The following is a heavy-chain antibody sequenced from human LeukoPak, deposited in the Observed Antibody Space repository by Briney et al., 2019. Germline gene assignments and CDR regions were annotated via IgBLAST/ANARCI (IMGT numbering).Heavy chain of an antibody. D-gene: IGHD3-9*01. J-gene: IGHJ4*02. Sequence: SETLSLTCTVSGGSISSGDYYWSWIRQPPGTGLEWIGYIYYSGSTYYNPSLKSRVTISVDTSKNQFSLKLSSVTAADTAVYYCARSSHYDILTGPFVYWGQGTLVTVSS. CDR3: ARSSHYDILTGPFVY. CDR1: GGSISSGDYY. V-gene: IGHV4-30-4*01. CDR2: IYYSGST.